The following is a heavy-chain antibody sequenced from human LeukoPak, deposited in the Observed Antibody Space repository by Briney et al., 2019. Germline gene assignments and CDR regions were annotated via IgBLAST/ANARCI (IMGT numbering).Heavy chain of an antibody. J-gene: IGHJ4*02. V-gene: IGHV3-30*18. CDR2: ISNSGSNK. Sequence: WGSLPLSCAASGFTFSSYGIHWVRQAPGKGLEWVAVISNSGSNKYYADSMKGRFTVSRDNSKNTAYLQLNSLRTEDTAVYYCAKWGSGYYFDYWGQGTLV. CDR1: GFTFSSYG. D-gene: IGHD3-16*01. CDR3: AKWGSGYYFDY.